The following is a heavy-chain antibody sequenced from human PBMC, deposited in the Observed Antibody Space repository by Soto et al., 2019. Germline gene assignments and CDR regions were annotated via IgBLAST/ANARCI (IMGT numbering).Heavy chain of an antibody. CDR3: AIPGIAVAGTVVP. CDR1: GFTFSSYA. CDR2: IIPIFGTA. D-gene: IGHD6-19*01. Sequence: GGSLRLSCAASGFTFSSYAISWVRQAPGQGLEWMGGIIPIFGTANYAQKFQGRVTITADESTSTAYMELSSLRSEDTAVYYCAIPGIAVAGTVVPWGQGTLVTVSS. J-gene: IGHJ5*02. V-gene: IGHV1-69*01.